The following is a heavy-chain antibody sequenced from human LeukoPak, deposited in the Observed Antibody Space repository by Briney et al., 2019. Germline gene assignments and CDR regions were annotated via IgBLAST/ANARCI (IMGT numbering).Heavy chain of an antibody. CDR1: GFTFSTYW. J-gene: IGHJ5*02. CDR2: INSDGRRT. D-gene: IGHD2-15*01. V-gene: IGHV3-74*01. Sequence: GGSLRLSCEASGFTFSTYWMHWVRQAPGKGLEWVSRINSDGRRTTYADSVKGRFTISRDNSKNPLYLQVNSLRAEDTAVYYCAKDPAAWGQGTLVTVSS. CDR3: AKDPAA.